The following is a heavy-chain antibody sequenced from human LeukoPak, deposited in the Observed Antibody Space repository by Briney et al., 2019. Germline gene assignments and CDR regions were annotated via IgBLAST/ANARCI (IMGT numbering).Heavy chain of an antibody. CDR1: GGSFSSYY. CDR3: ARGRDTAACLY. V-gene: IGHV4-34*01. D-gene: IGHD5-18*01. CDR2: INTSGST. Sequence: KPSETLSLTCAVSGGSFSSYYWSWIRQPPGKGLEWIGGINTSGSTNYNPSLKSRVSISVDSSKNPFSLKLSSVTAADTAVYSLARGRDTAACLYWGEGTL. J-gene: IGHJ4*02.